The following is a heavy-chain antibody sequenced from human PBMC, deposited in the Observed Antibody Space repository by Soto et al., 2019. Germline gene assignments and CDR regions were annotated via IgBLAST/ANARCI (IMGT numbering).Heavy chain of an antibody. CDR3: AREARYDRGVYHYEGIDY. CDR2: FSAGGDYR. D-gene: IGHD3-22*01. J-gene: IGHJ4*02. CDR1: GFSFSDYS. Sequence: EVQLLQSGGGLAQPGGSLTLSCAASGFSFSDYSMNWVRRAPGKGLEWVSAFSAGGDYRHYADSVKGRFTISRDNSKNTLFLQMISLRAEDTARYYCAREARYDRGVYHYEGIDYWGQGTLVTVSS. V-gene: IGHV3-23*01.